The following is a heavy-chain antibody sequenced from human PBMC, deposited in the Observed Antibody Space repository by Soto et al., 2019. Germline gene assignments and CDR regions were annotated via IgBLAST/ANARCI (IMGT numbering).Heavy chain of an antibody. D-gene: IGHD6-13*01. V-gene: IGHV1-69*13. J-gene: IGHJ5*02. CDR2: ITPIYPTT. CDR3: ATTRGIAVGGSFDH. CDR1: GGTFYTYT. Sequence: GAAVKDSCKDSGGTFYTYTVSWVRQAPGQGLEWMGSITPIYPTTNYAERFQGRLTITADGSTRTAYMDLTSLTSEDTAIYYCATTRGIAVGGSFDHWGQGTLVTVSS.